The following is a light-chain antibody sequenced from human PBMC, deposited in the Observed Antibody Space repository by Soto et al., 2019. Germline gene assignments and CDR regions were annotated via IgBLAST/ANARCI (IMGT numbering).Light chain of an antibody. J-gene: IGKJ1*01. Sequence: EMVMTQSPATLSVSPGERATLSCGASQSVSSNLAWYQQKPGQAPRLLIYGASTRATCIPARFSGSGSGTEFTLTITSLQSEDFAVYYCQQYSNWPPWTFGQGTKVDIK. CDR3: QQYSNWPPWT. CDR2: GAS. V-gene: IGKV3-15*01. CDR1: QSVSSN.